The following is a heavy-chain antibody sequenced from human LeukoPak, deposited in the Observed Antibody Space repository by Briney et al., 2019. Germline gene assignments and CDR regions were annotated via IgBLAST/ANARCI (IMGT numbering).Heavy chain of an antibody. CDR3: ARGGGTAVADRKSKFDD. V-gene: IGHV1-46*01. CDR2: VNPSAGST. D-gene: IGHD6-19*01. J-gene: IGHJ4*02. CDR1: GYTFTTYY. Sequence: GASVKVSCKASGYTFTTYYIHWARQAPGQGLEWLGIVNPSAGSTSYAQKFQGRVTMTRDTSTSTVYMELSSLRSEDTAVYYCARGGGTAVADRKSKFDDWGQGTLVTVSS.